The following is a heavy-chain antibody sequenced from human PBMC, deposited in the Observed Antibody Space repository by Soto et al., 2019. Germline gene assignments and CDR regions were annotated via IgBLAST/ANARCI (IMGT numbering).Heavy chain of an antibody. D-gene: IGHD2-15*01. V-gene: IGHV4-61*01. J-gene: IGHJ4*02. Sequence: PSETLSLTCNVSGGSVSRVSYYWSWIRQSPGKGLEWIGYVYYSGSTNYNPSLKSRVTISVDTSKNQFSLKLSSVTAADTAVYYCARDSGCSGGSCYEYYFDYWGQGTLVTVSS. CDR2: VYYSGST. CDR1: GGSVSRVSYY. CDR3: ARDSGCSGGSCYEYYFDY.